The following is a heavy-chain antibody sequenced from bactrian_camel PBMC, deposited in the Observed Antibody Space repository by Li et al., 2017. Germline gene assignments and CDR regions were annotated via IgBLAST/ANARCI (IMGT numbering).Heavy chain of an antibody. CDR1: GFDFSRYG. V-gene: IGHV3S40*01. CDR2: INRDSTST. CDR3: AARTHFAAAAGPWDHYGF. D-gene: IGHD6*01. J-gene: IGHJ6*01. Sequence: VQLVESGGGLVQPGGSLRLSCVASGFDFSRYGMRWDRQAPGKGLEWIATINRDSTSTDYIDSVKGRFTISQTGGPNTLDLQMNSLKPEDSAMYYCAARTHFAAAAGPWDHYGFWGQGTQVTVS.